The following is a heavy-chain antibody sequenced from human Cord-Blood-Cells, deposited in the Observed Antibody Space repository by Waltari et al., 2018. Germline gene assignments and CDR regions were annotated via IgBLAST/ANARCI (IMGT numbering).Heavy chain of an antibody. V-gene: IGHV1-18*01. D-gene: IGHD6-19*01. CDR1: GYTFTSYG. Sequence: QVQLVQSGAEVKKPGAPEKVSCKGSGYTFTSYGTSWVRPAPGQGLEWMGWISAYNGNTNYAQKLQGRVTMTTDTSTSTAYMELRSLRSDDTAVYYCARRIAVAGTWFDPWGQGTLVTVSS. CDR3: ARRIAVAGTWFDP. J-gene: IGHJ5*02. CDR2: ISAYNGNT.